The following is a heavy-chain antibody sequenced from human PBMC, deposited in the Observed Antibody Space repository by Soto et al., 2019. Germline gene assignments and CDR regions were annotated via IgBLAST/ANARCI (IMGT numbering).Heavy chain of an antibody. CDR3: ARHTSNFRYYYYAMDV. CDR1: GNTFTDYW. V-gene: IGHV5-51*01. J-gene: IGHJ6*02. D-gene: IGHD2-2*01. Sequence: XESLKVSCKGSGNTFTDYWIGLVRQLPGKGLEWMGIIYPGDSDTRYSPSFQGHVTITVDKSTNTAYLQWNTLRASDTAMYYCARHTSNFRYYYYAMDVWGQGTTVTVSS. CDR2: IYPGDSDT.